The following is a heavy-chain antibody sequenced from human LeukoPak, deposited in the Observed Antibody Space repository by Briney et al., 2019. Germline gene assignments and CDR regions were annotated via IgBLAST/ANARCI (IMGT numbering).Heavy chain of an antibody. CDR1: GGSISSGGYY. CDR2: IYHSGST. V-gene: IGHV4-30-2*01. D-gene: IGHD1-26*01. J-gene: IGHJ3*02. Sequence: SETLSLTCTVSGGSISSGGYYWSWIRQPPGKGLEWIGYIYHSGSTYYNPSLKSRVTISVDRSKNQFSLKLSSVTAADTAVYYCARESPGGGIVGATKDDAFDIWGQGTMVTVSS. CDR3: ARESPGGGIVGATKDDAFDI.